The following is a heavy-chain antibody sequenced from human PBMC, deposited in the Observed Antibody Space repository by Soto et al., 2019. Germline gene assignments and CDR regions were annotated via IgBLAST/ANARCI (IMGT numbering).Heavy chain of an antibody. V-gene: IGHV4-31*03. CDR3: ARATATLRSRDCDY. D-gene: IGHD1-1*01. CDR1: GGSISTVGHY. J-gene: IGHJ4*02. CDR2: IYHTGST. Sequence: PSETLSLTCSVSGGSISTVGHYCTWIRQPPGKGLEGIGSIYHTGSTYYSKSLRSRLTMSVDTSESQFSLRLSSVTAADTAVYYCARATATLRSRDCDYGGQGSLVTVSS.